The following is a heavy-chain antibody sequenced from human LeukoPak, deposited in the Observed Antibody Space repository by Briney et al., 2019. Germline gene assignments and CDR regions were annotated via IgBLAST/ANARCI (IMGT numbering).Heavy chain of an antibody. J-gene: IGHJ4*02. Sequence: RASVKVSCKASGGTFSSYAISWVRQAPGQGLEWMGRIIPILGIANYAQKFQGRVTITADKSTSTAYMELSSLRSEDTAVYYCARGYISSSRFDYWGQGTLVTVSS. V-gene: IGHV1-69*04. D-gene: IGHD6-13*01. CDR1: GGTFSSYA. CDR3: ARGYISSSRFDY. CDR2: IIPILGIA.